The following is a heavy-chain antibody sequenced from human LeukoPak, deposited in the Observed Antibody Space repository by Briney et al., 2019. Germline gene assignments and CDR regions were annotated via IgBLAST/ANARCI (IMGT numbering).Heavy chain of an antibody. D-gene: IGHD6-19*01. Sequence: GGSLRLSCAASGFTFSDHSINWVRQAPGKGLEWVSYISGSSNYIYYADSVKGRFTISRDNAKNSVYLQMNGLRAEDTAVYFCAREPSDWYVDYWGQGTLVTVSS. CDR3: AREPSDWYVDY. CDR2: ISGSSNYI. J-gene: IGHJ4*02. CDR1: GFTFSDHS. V-gene: IGHV3-21*01.